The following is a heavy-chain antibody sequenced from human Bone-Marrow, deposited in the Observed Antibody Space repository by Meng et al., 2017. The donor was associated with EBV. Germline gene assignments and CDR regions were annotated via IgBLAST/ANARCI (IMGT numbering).Heavy chain of an antibody. Sequence: QVQRQLWGAGLLTPSETLSLTCAFYGGSFRGYYWSWIRQPPGKGLEWIGEINHSGSTNYNPSLKSRVTISVDTSKNQFSLKLSSVTAADTAVYYCARGAGYSSGWYGDPKYFQHWGQGTLVTVSS. CDR1: GGSFRGYY. D-gene: IGHD6-19*01. CDR3: ARGAGYSSGWYGDPKYFQH. V-gene: IGHV4-34*01. J-gene: IGHJ1*01. CDR2: INHSGST.